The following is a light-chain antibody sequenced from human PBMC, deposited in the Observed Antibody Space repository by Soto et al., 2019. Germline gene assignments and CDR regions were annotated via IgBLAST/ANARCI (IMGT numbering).Light chain of an antibody. J-gene: IGLJ1*01. Sequence: QSVLTQPRSVSGSPGQSVTISCTGTSSDVGGYNYVSWYQQHPGKAPKVMIYDVSERPSGVPDRFSGSKSGNTASLTISGRQAEDEADYYCCSYAGSPRYVLGTGTKLTFL. CDR1: SSDVGGYNY. CDR3: CSYAGSPRYV. CDR2: DVS. V-gene: IGLV2-11*01.